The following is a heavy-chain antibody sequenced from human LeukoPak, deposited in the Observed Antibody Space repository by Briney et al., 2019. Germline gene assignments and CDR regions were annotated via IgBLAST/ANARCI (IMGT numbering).Heavy chain of an antibody. D-gene: IGHD6-13*01. V-gene: IGHV4-34*01. J-gene: IGHJ6*03. Sequence: SETLSLTCAVYGVSFSGYYWSWIRQPPGKGLEWIGEINHSGSTNYNPSLKSRVTISVDTSKNQFSLKLSSVTAADTAVYYCARGPRYSSSWYPHMDVWGKGTTVTVSS. CDR3: ARGPRYSSSWYPHMDV. CDR2: INHSGST. CDR1: GVSFSGYY.